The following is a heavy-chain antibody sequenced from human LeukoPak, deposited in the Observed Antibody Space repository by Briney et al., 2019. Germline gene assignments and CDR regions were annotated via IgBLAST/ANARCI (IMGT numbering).Heavy chain of an antibody. CDR3: ARDPYDSSGYYSTRYFDL. Sequence: PRGSLRLSCAASGFNLSDYYMSWIRQAPGKGLQWVSYISTSGRHTNYADSVKGRFTISRDNAKNSLFLQMNSLRAEDTAVYYCARDPYDSSGYYSTRYFDLWGRGTLVTVSS. CDR2: ISTSGRHT. CDR1: GFNLSDYY. D-gene: IGHD3-22*01. V-gene: IGHV3-11*06. J-gene: IGHJ2*01.